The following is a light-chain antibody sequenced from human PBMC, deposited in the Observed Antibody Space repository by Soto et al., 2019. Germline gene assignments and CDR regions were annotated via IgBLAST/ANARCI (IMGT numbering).Light chain of an antibody. V-gene: IGLV1-44*01. CDR2: SNN. Sequence: QSVLTQPPSASGTRGQRVTISCSGSSSNIGRHGVNWYQHLPGAAPKLLIYSNNQRPSGVPDRFSGSTSGTSVSLTISGLQAEDEADYYCATWDDSLNGVVFGGGTNLTVL. CDR3: ATWDDSLNGVV. J-gene: IGLJ2*01. CDR1: SSNIGRHG.